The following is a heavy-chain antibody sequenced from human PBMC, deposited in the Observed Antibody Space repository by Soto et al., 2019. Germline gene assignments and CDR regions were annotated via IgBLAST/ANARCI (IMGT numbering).Heavy chain of an antibody. D-gene: IGHD3-10*01. V-gene: IGHV1-18*01. J-gene: IGHJ6*03. CDR1: GYTFTSYG. CDR2: ISAYNGNT. CDR3: ARGVSYYGSGSYHLYYYYYYMDV. Sequence: QFQLVQSGAEVKKPGASVKVSCKASGYTFTSYGISWVRQAPGQGLEWMGWISAYNGNTNYAQKLQGRVTMTTDTSTSTAYMELRSLRSDDTAVYYCARGVSYYGSGSYHLYYYYYYMDVWGKGTTVTVSS.